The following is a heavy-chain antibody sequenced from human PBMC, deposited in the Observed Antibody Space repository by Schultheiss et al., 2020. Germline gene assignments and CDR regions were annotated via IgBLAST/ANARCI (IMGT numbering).Heavy chain of an antibody. J-gene: IGHJ5*02. D-gene: IGHD6-19*01. Sequence: SKTLSLTCTVSGGSISSGGYYWSWIRQHPGKGLEWIGYIYYSGSTYYNPSLKSRVTISVDASKNQFSLKLSSVTAADTAVYYCARVGWYGWFDPWGQGTLVTVSS. V-gene: IGHV4-31*03. CDR3: ARVGWYGWFDP. CDR1: GGSISSGGYY. CDR2: IYYSGST.